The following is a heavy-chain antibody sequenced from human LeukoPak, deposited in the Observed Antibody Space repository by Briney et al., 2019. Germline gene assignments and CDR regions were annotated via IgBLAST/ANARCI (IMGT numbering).Heavy chain of an antibody. CDR3: ARAASGFSGSRNWFDP. D-gene: IGHD6-13*01. J-gene: IGHJ5*02. CDR2: ISSSSSYI. V-gene: IGHV3-21*01. Sequence: PGGSLRLSCAASGFTFSSYSMNWVRQAPGKGLEWVSSISSSSSYIYYADSVKGRFTISRDNAKNSLYLQMNSLRAEDTAVYYCARAASGFSGSRNWFDPWGQGTLVTVSS. CDR1: GFTFSSYS.